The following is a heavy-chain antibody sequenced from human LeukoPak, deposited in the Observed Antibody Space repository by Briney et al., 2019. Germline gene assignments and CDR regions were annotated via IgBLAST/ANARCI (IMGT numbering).Heavy chain of an antibody. D-gene: IGHD5-12*01. CDR1: GGSISSYY. V-gene: IGHV4-59*08. CDR3: ARHAESGYDRFDL. Sequence: SETLSLTCSVSGGSISSYYWSWIRQPPGKGLEWFGYIYYSGSTNYKSPLKSRVTMSGDTSKNQFSLELRSVTAADTAVYYCARHAESGYDRFDLWGQGALVTVSS. CDR2: IYYSGST. J-gene: IGHJ5*02.